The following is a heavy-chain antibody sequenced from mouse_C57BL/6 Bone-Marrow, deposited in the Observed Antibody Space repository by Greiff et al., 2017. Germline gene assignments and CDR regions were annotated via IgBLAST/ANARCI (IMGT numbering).Heavy chain of an antibody. J-gene: IGHJ2*01. D-gene: IGHD6-1*01. CDR2: IYPRSGNT. CDR1: GYTFTSYG. Sequence: QVQLQQSGAELARPGASVKLSCKASGYTFTSYGISWVKQRTGQGLEWIGEIYPRSGNTYYNAKFKGKATLTSDTSSSSAYTGLRSLTSEDSEVYFCARLAGFDYWGQGTTLTVSS. V-gene: IGHV1-81*01. CDR3: ARLAGFDY.